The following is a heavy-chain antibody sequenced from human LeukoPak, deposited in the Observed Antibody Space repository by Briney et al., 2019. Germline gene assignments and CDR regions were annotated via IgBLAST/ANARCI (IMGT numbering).Heavy chain of an antibody. V-gene: IGHV3-48*01. J-gene: IGHJ4*02. D-gene: IGHD1-1*01. CDR2: ITSTSSTI. Sequence: GGSLRLSCAASGFTFRSYSMNWVRQAPGKGLEWLSYITSTSSTIYYADSVKGRFTISRDNAKNSLYLQMNSLRAEDTAVYYCTRYNVGFESWGQGTLVTVSS. CDR3: TRYNVGFES. CDR1: GFTFRSYS.